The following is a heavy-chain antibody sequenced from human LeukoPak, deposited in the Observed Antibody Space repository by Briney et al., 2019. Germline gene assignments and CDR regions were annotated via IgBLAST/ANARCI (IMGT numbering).Heavy chain of an antibody. J-gene: IGHJ4*02. V-gene: IGHV3-21*01. Sequence: GGSLRLSCAASGFTFSSYSMNWVRQAPGKGLEWVSSISSSSSYIYYADSVKGRFTISRDNAKNSLYLQMNSLRAEDTAVYYCAREPQEIFGVVTNFDYWGQGTLVTVSS. CDR1: GFTFSSYS. D-gene: IGHD3-3*01. CDR3: AREPQEIFGVVTNFDY. CDR2: ISSSSSYI.